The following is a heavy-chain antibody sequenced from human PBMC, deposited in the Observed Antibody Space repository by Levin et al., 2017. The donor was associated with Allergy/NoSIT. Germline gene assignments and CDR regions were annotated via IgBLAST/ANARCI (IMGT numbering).Heavy chain of an antibody. CDR1: GFTFSSYA. Sequence: GESLKISCAASGFTFSSYAMHWVRQAPGQGLQWVAVISYDETNKYYADSVKGRFTISRDNSKNTLFLQMNSLRAEDTAVYYCARGDYFGSGRGENAFDIWGQGTMVTVSS. CDR3: ARGDYFGSGRGENAFDI. D-gene: IGHD3-10*01. CDR2: ISYDETNK. J-gene: IGHJ3*02. V-gene: IGHV3-30-3*01.